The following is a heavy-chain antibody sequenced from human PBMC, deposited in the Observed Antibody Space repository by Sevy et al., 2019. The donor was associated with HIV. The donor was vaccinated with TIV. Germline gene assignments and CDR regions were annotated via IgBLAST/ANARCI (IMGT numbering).Heavy chain of an antibody. CDR2: INPNSGGT. V-gene: IGHV1-2*06. CDR1: GYTFTGYY. D-gene: IGHD1-26*01. J-gene: IGHJ6*02. CDR3: ARNLGSYSGYYYYGMDV. Sequence: ASVKVSCKASGYTFTGYYMHWVRQAPGQGLEWMGRINPNSGGTNYAQKFQGRVTMTRDTSISTAYMELSRLRSDDTAVYYCARNLGSYSGYYYYGMDVWGQGTTVTVSS.